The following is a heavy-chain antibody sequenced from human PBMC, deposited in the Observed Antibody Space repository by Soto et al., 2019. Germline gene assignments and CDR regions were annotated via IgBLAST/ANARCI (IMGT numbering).Heavy chain of an antibody. CDR1: GFTFSSYA. D-gene: IGHD6-19*01. V-gene: IGHV3-30-3*01. CDR2: ISYDETKR. CDR3: ARSIALSGLDY. Sequence: PGGSLRLSCAASGFTFSSYAMHWVRQAPGRGLEWVAVISYDETKRYYGDSVKGRFSISRDTAKNTLYLQMNSLRAEDTAVYYCARSIALSGLDYWGQGTRVTVSS. J-gene: IGHJ4*02.